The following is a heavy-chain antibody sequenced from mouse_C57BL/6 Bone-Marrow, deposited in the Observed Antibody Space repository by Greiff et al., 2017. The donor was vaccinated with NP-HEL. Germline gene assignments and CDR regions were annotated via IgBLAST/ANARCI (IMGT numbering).Heavy chain of an antibody. V-gene: IGHV5-12*01. D-gene: IGHD1-1*01. CDR2: ISNGGGST. J-gene: IGHJ1*03. CDR1: GFTFSDYY. CDR3: ASGLLRWYFDV. Sequence: EVHLVESGGGLVQPGGSLKLSCAASGFTFSDYYMYWVRQTPEKRLEWVAYISNGGGSTYYPDTVKGRFTISRDNAKNTLYLQMSRLKSEDTAMYYCASGLLRWYFDVWGTGTTVTVSS.